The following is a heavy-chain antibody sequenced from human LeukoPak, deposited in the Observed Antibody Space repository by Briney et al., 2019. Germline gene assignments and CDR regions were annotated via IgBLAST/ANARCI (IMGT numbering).Heavy chain of an antibody. CDR1: GYTFTGYY. Sequence: GASVKVSCKASGYTFTGYYMHWVRQAPGQGLEWMGWINPNSGGTNYAQKFQGRVTMTRDTSISTAYMELSSLRSEDTAVYYCARDGRITMVRGVIITQDYYFDYWGQGTLVTVSS. CDR3: ARDGRITMVRGVIITQDYYFDY. J-gene: IGHJ4*02. V-gene: IGHV1-2*02. D-gene: IGHD3-10*01. CDR2: INPNSGGT.